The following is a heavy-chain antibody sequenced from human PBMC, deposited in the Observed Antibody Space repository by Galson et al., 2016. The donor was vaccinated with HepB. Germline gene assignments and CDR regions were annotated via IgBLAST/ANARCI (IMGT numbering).Heavy chain of an antibody. D-gene: IGHD6-13*01. Sequence: SVKVSCKASGYTFTGYYMHWVRQAPGQGLEWMGWVNPRSGGTNFARKFQDSVTLTRDTSINTAYMDLSRLSSDDTAVYYCARGRAESSSWYGGIDFGGQGTLVTVSS. CDR1: GYTFTGYY. V-gene: IGHV1-2*02. CDR3: ARGRAESSSWYGGIDF. J-gene: IGHJ4*02. CDR2: VNPRSGGT.